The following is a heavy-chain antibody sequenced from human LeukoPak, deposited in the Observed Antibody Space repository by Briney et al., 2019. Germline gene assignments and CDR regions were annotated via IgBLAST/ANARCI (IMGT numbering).Heavy chain of an antibody. Sequence: SETLSLTCAVYGGSFSGYYWSWIRQPPGKGLEWIGEINHSGSTNYNPSLKSRVAISVDTSKNQFSLKLSSVTAADTAVYYCARRGTLYYYGSGSYHYWGQGTLVTVSS. CDR1: GGSFSGYY. CDR2: INHSGST. D-gene: IGHD3-10*01. CDR3: ARRGTLYYYGSGSYHY. J-gene: IGHJ4*02. V-gene: IGHV4-34*01.